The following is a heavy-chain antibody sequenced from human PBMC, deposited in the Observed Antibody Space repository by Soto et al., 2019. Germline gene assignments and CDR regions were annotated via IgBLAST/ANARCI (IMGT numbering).Heavy chain of an antibody. V-gene: IGHV1-3*01. D-gene: IGHD6-13*01. CDR2: INAGNGNT. J-gene: IGHJ6*03. Sequence: ASVKVSCKASGYTFTSYAMHWVRQAPGQRLEWMGWINAGNGNTKYTQKFQGRVTITRDTSASTAYMELSSLRSEDTAVYYCAAYSSSSYYYYMHVWGKGTTVTVSS. CDR3: AAYSSSSYYYYMHV. CDR1: GYTFTSYA.